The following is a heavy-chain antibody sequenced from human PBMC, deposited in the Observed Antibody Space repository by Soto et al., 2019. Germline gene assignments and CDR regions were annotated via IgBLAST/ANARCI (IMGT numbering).Heavy chain of an antibody. Sequence: QVQLVQSGAEEKKPGASVKILCKASGYTFTSYAIRWVRQAPGQRLEWMGWINADNGNTKHSQKFQDRVTFTRDTSASTAYMELGSLRSEDTAVYYGASDSPITDTHTEDYVYYGMDGGGQGTQVTV. CDR3: ASDSPITDTHTEDYVYYGMDG. CDR2: INADNGNT. J-gene: IGHJ6*02. V-gene: IGHV1-3*05. D-gene: IGHD1-20*01. CDR1: GYTFTSYA.